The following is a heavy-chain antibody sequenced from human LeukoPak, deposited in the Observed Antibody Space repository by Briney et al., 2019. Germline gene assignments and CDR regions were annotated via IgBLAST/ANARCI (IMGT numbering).Heavy chain of an antibody. V-gene: IGHV3-74*01. Sequence: PGGSLRLSCAASGFTFSSYWMHWVRQAPGKGPVWVSRINNDGSGTTYADSVKGRFTISRDDAKNTLYLQMNSLRAEDTAVYYCARDLGERSYYYGSGSPGFDYWGQGTLVTVSS. CDR1: GFTFSSYW. J-gene: IGHJ4*02. D-gene: IGHD3-10*01. CDR2: INNDGSGT. CDR3: ARDLGERSYYYGSGSPGFDY.